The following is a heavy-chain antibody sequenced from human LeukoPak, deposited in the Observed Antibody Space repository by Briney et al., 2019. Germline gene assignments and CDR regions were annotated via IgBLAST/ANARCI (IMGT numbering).Heavy chain of an antibody. V-gene: IGHV4-34*01. CDR2: INHSGST. D-gene: IGHD6-6*01. Sequence: SETPSLTCAVYGGSFSGYYWSWIRQPPGKGLEWIGGINHSGSTNYNPSLKSRVTISVDTSKNQFSLKLSSVTAADTAVYYCARLQYSSSSANFDYWGQGTLVTVSS. CDR1: GGSFSGYY. CDR3: ARLQYSSSSANFDY. J-gene: IGHJ4*02.